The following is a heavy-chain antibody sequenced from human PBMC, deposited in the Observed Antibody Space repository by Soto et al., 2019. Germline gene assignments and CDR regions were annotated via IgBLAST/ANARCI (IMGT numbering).Heavy chain of an antibody. CDR3: AKDRPEYYDFWSGQFDP. CDR2: ISGSGGST. CDR1: GFTFSSYA. D-gene: IGHD3-3*01. J-gene: IGHJ5*02. V-gene: IGHV3-23*01. Sequence: GSLRLSCAASGFTFSSYAMSWVRQAPGKGLEWVSAISGSGGSTYYADSVKGRFTISRDNSKNTLYLQMNSLRAEDTAVYYCAKDRPEYYDFWSGQFDPWGQGTLVTVSS.